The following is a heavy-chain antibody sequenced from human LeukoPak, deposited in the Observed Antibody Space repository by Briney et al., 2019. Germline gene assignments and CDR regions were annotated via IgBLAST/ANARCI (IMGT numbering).Heavy chain of an antibody. Sequence: ASVKVSCKASGYTFTSYDINWVRQATGQGLEWMGWMNPNSGNTGYAQRFQGRVTMTRNTSISTAYMDLSSLRSEDTAVYYCAQGITMVRGVTYYYYGMDVWGQGTTVTVSS. CDR3: AQGITMVRGVTYYYYGMDV. CDR1: GYTFTSYD. J-gene: IGHJ6*02. V-gene: IGHV1-8*01. CDR2: MNPNSGNT. D-gene: IGHD3-10*01.